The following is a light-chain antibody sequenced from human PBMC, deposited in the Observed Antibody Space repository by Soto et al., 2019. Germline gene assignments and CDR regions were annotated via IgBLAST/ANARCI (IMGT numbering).Light chain of an antibody. J-gene: IGLJ2*01. Sequence: QSVLTQPPSVSAAPGQKVTISCSGTSSNIGNNYLSWYQQVPGTAPKLLLLDDDKRPSGIPDRFSGSKSGTSATLVITGLQTADEADYYCVTWDNSLRAVVFGGGTKLTVL. CDR3: VTWDNSLRAVV. CDR1: SSNIGNNY. CDR2: DDD. V-gene: IGLV1-51*01.